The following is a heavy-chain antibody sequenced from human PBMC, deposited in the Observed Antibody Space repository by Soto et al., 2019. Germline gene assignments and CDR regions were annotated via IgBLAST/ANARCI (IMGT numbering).Heavy chain of an antibody. J-gene: IGHJ5*02. CDR3: ARTPETRDWLDP. CDR2: IYYIGAY. Sequence: TLSLTCSVSGASVSSYYWSWVRQPPGKGLEWIGYIYYIGAYNYNPSLKSRVTISVDTSKNQFSLKLTSVTAADTAVYYCARTPETRDWLDPWGQGTLVTVSS. D-gene: IGHD1-7*01. CDR1: GASVSSYY. V-gene: IGHV4-59*02.